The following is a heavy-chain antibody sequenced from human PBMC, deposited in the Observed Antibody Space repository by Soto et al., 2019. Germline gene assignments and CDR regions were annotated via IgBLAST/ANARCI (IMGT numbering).Heavy chain of an antibody. Sequence: GGSLRLSCAASGFTFSSYAMHWVRQAPGKGLEWVAVISYDGSNKYYADSVKGRFTISRDNSKNTLYLQMNSLRAEDTAAYYCARDGRAAAGTLDYWGQGTLVTVSS. CDR2: ISYDGSNK. CDR1: GFTFSSYA. V-gene: IGHV3-30-3*01. D-gene: IGHD6-13*01. J-gene: IGHJ4*02. CDR3: ARDGRAAAGTLDY.